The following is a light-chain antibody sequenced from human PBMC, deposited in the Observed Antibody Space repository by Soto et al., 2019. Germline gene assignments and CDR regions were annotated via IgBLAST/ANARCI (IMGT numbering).Light chain of an antibody. J-gene: IGLJ2*01. CDR1: SSNSGSNR. CDR2: SSN. CDR3: AAWDDSLNGVV. Sequence: QSVLTQPPSASGTPGQRVTISCSGCSSNSGSNRVNWYRELPGTAPKVLMYSSNQRPSGVPDRFSGSKSGTSASLAISGLQSENEADYYCAAWDDSLNGVVFGGGTKLTVL. V-gene: IGLV1-44*01.